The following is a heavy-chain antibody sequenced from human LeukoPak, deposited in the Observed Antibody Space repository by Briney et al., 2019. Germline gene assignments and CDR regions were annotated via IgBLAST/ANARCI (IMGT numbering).Heavy chain of an antibody. CDR2: VCPGDSDT. CDR3: ARGLHYDSSGYFAAF. V-gene: IGHV5-51*01. J-gene: IGHJ4*01. Sequence: GESLKISCKASGHSFTRYWIGWVRQKPGKGLEWVGIVCPGDSDTIYSPSFQGQATISADRSITTAYLELYRLKASDTATYFCARGLHYDSSGYFAAFWGRGTLVTVSS. D-gene: IGHD3-22*01. CDR1: GHSFTRYW.